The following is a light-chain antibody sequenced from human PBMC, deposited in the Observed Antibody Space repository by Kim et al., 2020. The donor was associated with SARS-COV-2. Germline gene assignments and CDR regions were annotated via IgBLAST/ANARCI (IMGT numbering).Light chain of an antibody. CDR1: SPNIGNNY. J-gene: IGLJ2*01. Sequence: QSVLTQPPSVSAAPGQKVTISCSGSSPNIGNNYVSWYQQLPGTVPKLLIYDNDKRPSGIPDRFSGSKSGTSATLGITGLQTGDEADYYCGTWDGSLSAGVFGGGTQLNVL. CDR2: DND. V-gene: IGLV1-51*01. CDR3: GTWDGSLSAGV.